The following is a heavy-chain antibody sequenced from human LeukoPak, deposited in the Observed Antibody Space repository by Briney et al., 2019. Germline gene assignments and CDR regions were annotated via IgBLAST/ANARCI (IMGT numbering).Heavy chain of an antibody. J-gene: IGHJ5*02. V-gene: IGHV4-59*11. CDR3: ARGDQLPWGLFDP. CDR1: GGSISSHY. D-gene: IGHD2-2*01. Sequence: PSETLSLTCTVSGGSISSHYWSWIRQPPGKGLEWIGYIYYSGSTNYNPSLKSRVTISVDTSKNQFSLKLSSVTAADTAVYYCARGDQLPWGLFDPWGQGTLVTVSS. CDR2: IYYSGST.